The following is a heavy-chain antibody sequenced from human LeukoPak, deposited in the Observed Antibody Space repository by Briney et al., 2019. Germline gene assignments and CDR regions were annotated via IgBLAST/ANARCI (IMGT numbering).Heavy chain of an antibody. CDR2: ISGSGGST. Sequence: GGSLRLSCAASGFTFSSYAMSWVRQAPGKGLEWVSAISGSGGSTYYADSVKGRFTISRDNSKNTLYLQMNSLRAEVTAVYYCAKVTYYYDSSGYYYLYFDYWGQGTLVTVSS. CDR1: GFTFSSYA. CDR3: AKVTYYYDSSGYYYLYFDY. V-gene: IGHV3-23*01. D-gene: IGHD3-22*01. J-gene: IGHJ4*02.